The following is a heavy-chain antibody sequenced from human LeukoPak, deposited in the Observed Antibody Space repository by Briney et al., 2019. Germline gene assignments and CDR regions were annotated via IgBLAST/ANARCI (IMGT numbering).Heavy chain of an antibody. J-gene: IGHJ6*03. CDR2: INHSGST. D-gene: IGHD3-22*01. Sequence: GSLRLSCAASGFTFSDYYMSWIRQPPGKGLEWIGEINHSGSTNYNPSLKSRVTISVDTSKNQFSLKLSSVTAADTAVYYCARHYYDSSGQNYYYYYYYMDVWGKGTTVTISS. CDR3: ARHYYDSSGQNYYYYYYYMDV. V-gene: IGHV4-34*01. CDR1: GFTFSDYY.